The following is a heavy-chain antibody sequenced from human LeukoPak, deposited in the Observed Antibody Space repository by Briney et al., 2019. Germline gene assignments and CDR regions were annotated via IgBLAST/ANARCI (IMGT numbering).Heavy chain of an antibody. J-gene: IGHJ4*02. Sequence: PGGSLRLSCAASGFTFSSYGMHWVRQAPGKGLEWVAVISYDGSNKYYADSVKGRFTISRDNSKNTLYLQMNSLRAEDTAVYYCAKEDRGDDYFDYWGQGTLVTVSS. CDR2: ISYDGSNK. V-gene: IGHV3-30*18. CDR3: AKEDRGDDYFDY. CDR1: GFTFSSYG. D-gene: IGHD3-10*01.